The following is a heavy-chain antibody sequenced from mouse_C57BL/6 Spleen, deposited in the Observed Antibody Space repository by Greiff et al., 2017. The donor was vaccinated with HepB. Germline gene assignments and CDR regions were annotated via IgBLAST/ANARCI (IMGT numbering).Heavy chain of an antibody. D-gene: IGHD2-4*01. V-gene: IGHV1-82*01. CDR2: IYPGDGDT. CDR1: GYAFSSSW. CDR3: ARKDDYADYFDY. Sequence: QVQLQQSGPELVKPGASVKISCKASGYAFSSSWMNWVKQRPGKGLEWIGRIYPGDGDTNYNGKFKGKATLTADKSSSTAYMQLSSLTSEDSAVYFCARKDDYADYFDYWGQGTTLTVSS. J-gene: IGHJ2*01.